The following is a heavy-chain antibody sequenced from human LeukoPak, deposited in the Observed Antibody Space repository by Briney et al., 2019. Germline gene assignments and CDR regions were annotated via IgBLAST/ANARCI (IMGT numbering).Heavy chain of an antibody. V-gene: IGHV1-69*13. CDR2: IIPIFGTA. Sequence: SVKVSCKASGGTFSSHAISWVRQAPGQGLEWMGGIIPIFGTANYAQKFQGRVTITADESTSTAYMELSSLRSEDTAVYYCARESLRGYFDYWGQGTLVTVSS. J-gene: IGHJ4*02. CDR1: GGTFSSHA. D-gene: IGHD1-26*01. CDR3: ARESLRGYFDY.